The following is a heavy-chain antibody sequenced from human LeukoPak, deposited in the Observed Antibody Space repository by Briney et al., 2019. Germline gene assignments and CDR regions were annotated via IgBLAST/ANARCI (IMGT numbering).Heavy chain of an antibody. CDR3: ARDPRGYSTEDY. J-gene: IGHJ4*02. CDR2: ISSSGSTI. Sequence: PGGPLRLSCAASGFTFSDYYMSWIRQAPGKGLEWVSYISSSGSTIYYADSVKGRFTISRDDAKNSLYLQMNSLRAEDTAVYYCARDPRGYSTEDYWGQGTLVTVSS. V-gene: IGHV3-11*01. CDR1: GFTFSDYY. D-gene: IGHD3-22*01.